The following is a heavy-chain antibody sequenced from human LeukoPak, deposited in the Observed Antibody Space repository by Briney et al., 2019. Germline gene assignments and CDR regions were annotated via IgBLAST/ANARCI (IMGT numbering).Heavy chain of an antibody. CDR1: GFTFTSSA. CDR3: AAKWELLHYFDY. V-gene: IGHV1-58*01. D-gene: IGHD1-26*01. Sequence: SVKVSCKASGFTFTSSAVQWVRQARGQRLEWIGWIVVGSGNTNYAQKFQERVTITRDMSTSTAYMELSSLRSEDTAVYYCAAKWELLHYFDYWGQGTLVTVSS. CDR2: IVVGSGNT. J-gene: IGHJ4*02.